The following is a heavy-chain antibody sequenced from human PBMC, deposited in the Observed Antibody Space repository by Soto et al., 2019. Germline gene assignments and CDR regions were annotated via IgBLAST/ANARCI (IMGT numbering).Heavy chain of an antibody. J-gene: IGHJ5*02. CDR1: GFSLTTSGVG. V-gene: IGHV2-5*02. Sequence: QITLKESGPTLVKPTQTLTLTCTFSGFSLTTSGVGVGWFRQPPGKALEWLALIYWDDDKRYSPSLKSRLTITKDTSNNQVVLTVTNMDPVATATYYCARRQGPYAAFDPWGQGTLVTVSS. CDR2: IYWDDDK. CDR3: ARRQGPYAAFDP.